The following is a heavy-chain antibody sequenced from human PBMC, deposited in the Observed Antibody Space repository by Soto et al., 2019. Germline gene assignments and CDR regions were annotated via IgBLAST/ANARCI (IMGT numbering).Heavy chain of an antibody. D-gene: IGHD3-9*01. V-gene: IGHV3-21*01. CDR3: AREIVLVTIIAFAI. J-gene: IGHJ3*02. Sequence: PGGSLRLSCAASGFTFSSYSMNWVRQAPGKGLEWVSSISSSSSYIYYADSVKGRFTISRDNAKNSLYLQMNSLRAEDTAVYYCAREIVLVTIIAFAIWGQGTMVPSPQ. CDR2: ISSSSSYI. CDR1: GFTFSSYS.